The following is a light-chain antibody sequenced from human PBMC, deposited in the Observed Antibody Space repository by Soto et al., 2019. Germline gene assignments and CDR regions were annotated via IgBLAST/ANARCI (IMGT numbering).Light chain of an antibody. CDR1: SSDVGGYNY. Sequence: QSALTQPASVSGSPGQSITISCTGTSSDVGGYNYVSWYQQHPGKAPKLMIYDVSNRTSGVANRFSGSKAGNTASLTISGLQAEDGADYYCSSYTSSSPLVFGGGSKVTVL. CDR2: DVS. V-gene: IGLV2-14*01. CDR3: SSYTSSSPLV. J-gene: IGLJ2*01.